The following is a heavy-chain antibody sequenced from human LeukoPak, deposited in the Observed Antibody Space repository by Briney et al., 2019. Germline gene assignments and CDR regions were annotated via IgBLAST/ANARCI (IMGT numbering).Heavy chain of an antibody. D-gene: IGHD2-21*02. CDR2: ISGSGGIT. CDR3: VLGGGYRGEDCFYYFDY. CDR1: GFIFSNSP. J-gene: IGHJ4*02. Sequence: GGSLRLSCAASGFIFSNSPMVWVRQPPGKGLQWVASISGSGGITYYADSVKGRFTISRDNSKSTLYLQMNSLRAEDTAIYYCVLGGGYRGEDCFYYFDYWGQGTLATVSS. V-gene: IGHV3-23*01.